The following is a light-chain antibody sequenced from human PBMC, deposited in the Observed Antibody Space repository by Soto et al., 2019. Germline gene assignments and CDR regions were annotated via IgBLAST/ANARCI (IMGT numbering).Light chain of an antibody. V-gene: IGKV3-15*01. J-gene: IGKJ4*01. CDR3: QQYNSYSALT. CDR1: QSVNFN. CDR2: GAS. Sequence: EILIAQSPATLSISPGERATLSCTASQSVNFNLAWYQQRAGQAPSLLIYGASTRATGIPARFSGSGSGTEFTLTISSLQSEDFAVYYCQQYNSYSALTFGGGTKVDIK.